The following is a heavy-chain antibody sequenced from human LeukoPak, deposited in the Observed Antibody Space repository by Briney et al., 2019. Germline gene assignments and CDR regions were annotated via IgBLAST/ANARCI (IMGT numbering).Heavy chain of an antibody. Sequence: GGSLRLSCAASGFTFSNYWMHWVRQAPGKGLVWVSRINGDGRSTTYADSVKGRFTISRDNAENTLYLQMNSLRAEDTAVYYCAKDLVRFPVAGFDYWGQGTLVTVSS. CDR1: GFTFSNYW. V-gene: IGHV3-74*01. CDR3: AKDLVRFPVAGFDY. J-gene: IGHJ4*02. D-gene: IGHD2-15*01. CDR2: INGDGRST.